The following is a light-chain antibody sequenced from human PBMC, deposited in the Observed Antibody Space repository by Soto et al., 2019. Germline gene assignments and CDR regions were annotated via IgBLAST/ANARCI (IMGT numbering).Light chain of an antibody. CDR2: DGT. V-gene: IGKV1-33*01. Sequence: DTRLTQSPSSLSASVGDRVTITCQASQHISDYLNWYQQKPGKAPKLLIYDGTKLETGVPSRFSGSGSGTEFTFTISSLQPEDTAIYYCHQYFNPRTFGGGTKVEIK. CDR1: QHISDY. J-gene: IGKJ4*01. CDR3: HQYFNPRT.